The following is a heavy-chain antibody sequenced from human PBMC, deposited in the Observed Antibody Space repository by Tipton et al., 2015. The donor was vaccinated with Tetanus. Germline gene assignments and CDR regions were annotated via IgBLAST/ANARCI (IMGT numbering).Heavy chain of an antibody. D-gene: IGHD1-14*01. Sequence: QLVPSGAEVKKPGASVMVSCKASGYTFTSYGISWVRQAPGQGLEWMGRISAYNGNTNYAQKLQGRVTMTTDTSTSTAYMARRSLGACDTAEYYCTKNITGRFAPRGQGTLVTVSS. V-gene: IGHV1-18*01. J-gene: IGHJ5*02. CDR1: GYTFTSYG. CDR2: ISAYNGNT. CDR3: TKNITGRFAP.